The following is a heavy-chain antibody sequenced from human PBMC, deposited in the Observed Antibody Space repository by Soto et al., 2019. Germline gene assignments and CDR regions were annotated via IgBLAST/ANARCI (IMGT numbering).Heavy chain of an antibody. V-gene: IGHV3-23*01. CDR3: AKDSVSGSYHYFDY. D-gene: IGHD1-26*01. CDR2: ISGSGGST. Sequence: GWSLRLSCASSVFTFISYAMRWVRQAPGKGLEWVSAISGSGGSTYYADSVKGRFTISRDNSKNTLYLQMNSLRAEDTAVYYCAKDSVSGSYHYFDYWGQGTLVTVSS. CDR1: VFTFISYA. J-gene: IGHJ4*02.